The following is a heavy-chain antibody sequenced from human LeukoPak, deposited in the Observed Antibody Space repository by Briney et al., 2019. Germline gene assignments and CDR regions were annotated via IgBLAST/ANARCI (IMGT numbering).Heavy chain of an antibody. CDR2: ISGSGGST. CDR1: GFTFSSYA. Sequence: GGSLRLSCAASGFTFSSYAMSWVRQAPGKGLEWVSAISGSGGSTYYADSVKGRFTISRDNSKNTLYLQMNSLKTEDTAVYYCTTDLSDSSGYYVYYWGQGTLVTVSS. V-gene: IGHV3-23*01. J-gene: IGHJ4*02. CDR3: TTDLSDSSGYYVYY. D-gene: IGHD3-22*01.